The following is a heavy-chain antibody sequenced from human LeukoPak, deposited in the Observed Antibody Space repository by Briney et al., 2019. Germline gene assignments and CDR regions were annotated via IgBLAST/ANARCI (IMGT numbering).Heavy chain of an antibody. CDR2: IIPILGIA. Sequence: SVKVSCKASGGTFSSYAISWVRQAPGQGLEWMESIIPILGIANYAQKFQGRVTITADKSTSTAYMELSSLRSEDTAVYYCARDLGIVVVVAAIGDAFDIWGQGTMVTVSS. CDR3: ARDLGIVVVVAAIGDAFDI. CDR1: GGTFSSYA. V-gene: IGHV1-69*04. J-gene: IGHJ3*02. D-gene: IGHD2-15*01.